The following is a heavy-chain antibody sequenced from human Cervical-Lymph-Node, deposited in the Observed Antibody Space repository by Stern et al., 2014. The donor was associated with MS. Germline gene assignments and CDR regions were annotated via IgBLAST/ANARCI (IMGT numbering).Heavy chain of an antibody. J-gene: IGHJ6*02. CDR1: GFTFSSYA. CDR3: AKLTTVFSYYYYGMDV. CDR2: ISGSGGST. V-gene: IGHV3-23*04. D-gene: IGHD4-17*01. Sequence: EVQLVESGGGLVQPGGSLRLSCAASGFTFSSYAMSWVRQAPGKGLEWVSAISGSGGSTYYADSVKGRVPISRDNSKNTLYLQMNSLRAEDTAVYYCAKLTTVFSYYYYGMDVWGQGTTVTVSS.